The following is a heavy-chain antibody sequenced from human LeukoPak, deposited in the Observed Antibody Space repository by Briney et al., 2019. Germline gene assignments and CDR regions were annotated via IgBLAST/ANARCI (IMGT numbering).Heavy chain of an antibody. Sequence: SVKVSCKASGGTFSSYAIIWVRQAPGQRLEWMGSIIPTLGIANYPQKFKGRVTITADQSTSTAYMELSSLRSEEAAVCYCAGAGGITMIVVATNRDPNYYYYGMDVWGQGTTVTVSS. D-gene: IGHD3-22*01. CDR1: GGTFSSYA. J-gene: IGHJ6*02. CDR2: IIPTLGIA. V-gene: IGHV1-69*04. CDR3: AGAGGITMIVVATNRDPNYYYYGMDV.